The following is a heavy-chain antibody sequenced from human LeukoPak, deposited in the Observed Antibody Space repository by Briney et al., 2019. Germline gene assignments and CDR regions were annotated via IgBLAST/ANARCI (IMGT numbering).Heavy chain of an antibody. CDR2: INPNSGGT. CDR1: GYTFTDYY. J-gene: IGHJ4*02. V-gene: IGHV1-2*02. D-gene: IGHD3-22*01. Sequence: GASVKVSCKASGYTFTDYYMHWVRQAPGQGLEWMGWINPNSGGTNYAQKFQGRVTMTRDTSINTAYMELSRLRSDDTAVYYCARSYFYDSSGYYSFDYWAQGTLVTVSS. CDR3: ARSYFYDSSGYYSFDY.